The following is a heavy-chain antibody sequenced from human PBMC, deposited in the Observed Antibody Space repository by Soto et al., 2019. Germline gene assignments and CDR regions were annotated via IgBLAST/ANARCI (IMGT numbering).Heavy chain of an antibody. CDR1: GYTLTSYG. J-gene: IGHJ4*02. D-gene: IGHD3-10*01. CDR2: ISTYNGNT. V-gene: IGHV1-18*01. CDR3: AREMVRGVGSDY. Sequence: QVQLVQSGAEVKKPGASVKVSFKASGYTLTSYGISWVRQAPGQGLEWIGWISTYNGNTKYAQKLQGRVTMTTDTSTSTAYMELMSLRSDDTAVFYCAREMVRGVGSDYWGQGTLVTVSS.